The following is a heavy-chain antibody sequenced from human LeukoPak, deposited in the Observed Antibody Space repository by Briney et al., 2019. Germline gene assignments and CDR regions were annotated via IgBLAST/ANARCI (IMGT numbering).Heavy chain of an antibody. D-gene: IGHD1-1*01. V-gene: IGHV5-51*01. Sequence: PGESLQISCKGSGYSFTSYWIGWVRQLPGKGLECMGIIYPGDSDTRYSPSFQGQVTISADKSISTAYLQWSSLKASDTAIYYCARHETGPYFDYWGQGTLVTVSS. J-gene: IGHJ4*02. CDR3: ARHETGPYFDY. CDR1: GYSFTSYW. CDR2: IYPGDSDT.